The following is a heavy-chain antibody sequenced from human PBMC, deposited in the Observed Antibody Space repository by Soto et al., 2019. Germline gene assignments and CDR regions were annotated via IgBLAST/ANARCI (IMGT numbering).Heavy chain of an antibody. D-gene: IGHD3-10*01. J-gene: IGHJ5*02. CDR3: ARDADQKYYYGSETLDP. Sequence: PSETLSLTCAVSGYSISSGYYWGWIRQPPGKGLEWIGSIYHSGSTYYNPSLKSRVTISVDTSKNQFSLKLSSVTAADTAVYYCARDADQKYYYGSETLDPWGQGTLVTVSS. CDR2: IYHSGST. CDR1: GYSISSGYY. V-gene: IGHV4-38-2*02.